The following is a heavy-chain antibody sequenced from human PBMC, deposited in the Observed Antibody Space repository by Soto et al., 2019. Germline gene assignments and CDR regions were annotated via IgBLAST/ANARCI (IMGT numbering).Heavy chain of an antibody. CDR2: ISYDGSNK. D-gene: IGHD3-22*01. V-gene: IGHV3-30*18. CDR1: GFTFSSYG. J-gene: IGHJ4*02. CDR3: AKDVYYYDSSGYYAPDY. Sequence: GGSLRVSCAPSGFTFSSYGMHCVREAPAKGLEWVAVISYDGSNKYYADSVKGRFTISRDNSKNTLYLQMNSLRAEDTAVYYCAKDVYYYDSSGYYAPDYWGQGTLVTVSS.